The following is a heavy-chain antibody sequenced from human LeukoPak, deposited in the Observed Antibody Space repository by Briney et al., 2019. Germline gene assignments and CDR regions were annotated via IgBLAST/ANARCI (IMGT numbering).Heavy chain of an antibody. D-gene: IGHD3-22*01. CDR1: GYTFTVYY. V-gene: IGHV1-2*02. J-gene: IGHJ4*02. CDR3: ARDLQSSSGYYYVVGY. Sequence: ASVTVSFMASGYTFTVYYMHWVRQAPGQGLEWMGWINPNSGGTNYAQKFQGRVTMTRDTSISTAYMELSRLRSDDTAVYYCARDLQSSSGYYYVVGYWGQGTLVTVSS. CDR2: INPNSGGT.